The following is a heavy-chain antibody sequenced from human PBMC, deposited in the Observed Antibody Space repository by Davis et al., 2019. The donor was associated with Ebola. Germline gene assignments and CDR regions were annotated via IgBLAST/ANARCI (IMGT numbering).Heavy chain of an antibody. Sequence: ASVKVSCKASGYTFTSYYMHWVRQAPGQGLEWMGIINPSGGSTSYAQKFQGRVTMTRDTSTSTVYMELSSLRSEDTAVYYCARARPDYYDSSGYYDEFRFDYWGQGTLVTVSS. CDR2: INPSGGST. CDR3: ARARPDYYDSSGYYDEFRFDY. CDR1: GYTFTSYY. J-gene: IGHJ4*02. V-gene: IGHV1-46*01. D-gene: IGHD3-22*01.